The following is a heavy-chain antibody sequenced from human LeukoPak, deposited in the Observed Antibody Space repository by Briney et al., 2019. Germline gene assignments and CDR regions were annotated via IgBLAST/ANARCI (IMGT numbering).Heavy chain of an antibody. J-gene: IGHJ5*02. V-gene: IGHV4-4*09. CDR2: IYTSGST. Sequence: SETLSLTCTVSGGSISSYYWSWIRQPPGKGLEWIGYIYTSGSTNYNPSLKSRVTISVDTSKNQFSLKLSSVTAADTAVYYCARLLGYCSSTSCSGWFDPWGQGTLVTVSS. CDR3: ARLLGYCSSTSCSGWFDP. D-gene: IGHD2-2*01. CDR1: GGSISSYY.